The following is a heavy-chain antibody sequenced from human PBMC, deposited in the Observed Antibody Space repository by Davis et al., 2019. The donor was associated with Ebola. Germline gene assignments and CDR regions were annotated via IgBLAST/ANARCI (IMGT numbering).Heavy chain of an antibody. Sequence: PGGSLRLSCAASAFTFSSYAMHWVRQAPGKGLEWVAVISYDGSNKYYADSVKGRFTISRDNSKNTLYLQMNSLRAEDTAVYYCAKDGVDIVVVPAAIGLDYWGQGTLVTVSS. D-gene: IGHD2-2*01. CDR3: AKDGVDIVVVPAAIGLDY. J-gene: IGHJ4*02. CDR1: AFTFSSYA. V-gene: IGHV3-30-3*01. CDR2: ISYDGSNK.